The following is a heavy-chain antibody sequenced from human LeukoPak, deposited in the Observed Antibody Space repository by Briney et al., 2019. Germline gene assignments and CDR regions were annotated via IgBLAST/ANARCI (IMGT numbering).Heavy chain of an antibody. Sequence: SETLSLTCTVSGGSISSNYWSCIRQPAGKGLEWIGRIYTSGSTNYNPSLKSRVTMSVDTSENQFSLKLSSVTAADTAVYYCAREGEVTGWFDPWGQGTLVTVSS. D-gene: IGHD1-20*01. J-gene: IGHJ5*02. CDR2: IYTSGST. CDR3: AREGEVTGWFDP. CDR1: GGSISSNY. V-gene: IGHV4-4*07.